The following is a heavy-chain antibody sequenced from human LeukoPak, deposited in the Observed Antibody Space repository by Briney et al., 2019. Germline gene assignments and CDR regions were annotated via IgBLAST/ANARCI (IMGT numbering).Heavy chain of an antibody. CDR2: IIPIFGTA. CDR3: AREPNDAFDT. V-gene: IGHV1-69*13. CDR1: GGTFSSYA. Sequence: WASVKVSCKASGGTFSSYAISWVRQAPGQGLEWMGGIIPIFGTANYAQKFQGRVTITADESTSTAYMELSSLRSEDTAVYYCAREPNDAFDTWGQGTMVTVSS. J-gene: IGHJ3*02.